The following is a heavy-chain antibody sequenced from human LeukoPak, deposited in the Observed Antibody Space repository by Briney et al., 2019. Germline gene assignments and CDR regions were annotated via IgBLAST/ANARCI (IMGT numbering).Heavy chain of an antibody. Sequence: GGSLRLSCAASGFTVSSNYMSWVRQAPGKGLEWVSVIYSCGSTYYADSVKGRFTISRDNSKNTLYLQMNSLRAEDTAVYYCAKEIGLGIGVDYWGQGTLVTVSS. J-gene: IGHJ4*02. CDR1: GFTVSSNY. D-gene: IGHD7-27*01. V-gene: IGHV3-66*01. CDR3: AKEIGLGIGVDY. CDR2: IYSCGST.